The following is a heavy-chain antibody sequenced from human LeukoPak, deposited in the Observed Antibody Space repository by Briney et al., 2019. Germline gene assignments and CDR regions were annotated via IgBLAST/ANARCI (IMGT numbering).Heavy chain of an antibody. D-gene: IGHD6-6*01. J-gene: IGHJ4*02. CDR2: ISGSGGST. CDR1: GFTFSSYA. Sequence: GGSLRLSCAASGFTFSSYAMSWVRQAPGKGLEWVSAISGSGGSTYYADSVKGRFTISRDNSKNTLYLQMNSLRAEDTAVYYCASGRVSKYSSSSVGATLDYWGQGTLVTVSS. CDR3: ASGRVSKYSSSSVGATLDY. V-gene: IGHV3-23*01.